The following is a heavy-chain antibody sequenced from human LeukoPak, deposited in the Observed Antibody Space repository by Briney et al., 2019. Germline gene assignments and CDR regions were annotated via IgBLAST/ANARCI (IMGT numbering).Heavy chain of an antibody. CDR3: AKGLIAAAGTSHFDY. V-gene: IGHV3-30*02. J-gene: IGHJ4*02. Sequence: GGSLRLSCTGSGFTFSNYGMSWVRQAPGKGLEWVAFIRYDGSNKYYADSVKGRFTISRDNSKNTLYLQMNSLRAEGTAVYYCAKGLIAAAGTSHFDYWGQGTLVTVSS. D-gene: IGHD6-13*01. CDR1: GFTFSNYG. CDR2: IRYDGSNK.